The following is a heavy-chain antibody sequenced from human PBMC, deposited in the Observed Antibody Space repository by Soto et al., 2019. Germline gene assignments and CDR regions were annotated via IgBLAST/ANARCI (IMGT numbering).Heavy chain of an antibody. CDR3: VPQRLGALHGLVDV. V-gene: IGHV4-59*03. J-gene: IGHJ6*02. CDR1: GASISNYY. CDR2: VNDDWGA. Sequence: QVHLQQSGPGLVKPSDTLSLSCTISGASISNYYWSWIRQVPGKGMEWIGYVNDDWGAAYNPSLQSRVAGSLKTSTGLLSTKLPPVTDTDTAVCCCVPQRLGALHGLVDVWGQGTTVTVSS. D-gene: IGHD1-26*01.